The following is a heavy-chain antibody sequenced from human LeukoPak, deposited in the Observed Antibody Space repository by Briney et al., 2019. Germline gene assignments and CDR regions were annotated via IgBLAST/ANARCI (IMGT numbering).Heavy chain of an antibody. Sequence: NPSETLSLTCAVYGGSFSGYYWSWIRQPPGKGLEWIGEINHSGSTNYNPSLKSRVTISVDTSKNQFSLKLSSVTAADTAVYYCARAGWGYSSGWYRTPIYYWGQGTLVTVSS. D-gene: IGHD6-19*01. J-gene: IGHJ4*02. V-gene: IGHV4-34*01. CDR2: INHSGST. CDR1: GGSFSGYY. CDR3: ARAGWGYSSGWYRTPIYY.